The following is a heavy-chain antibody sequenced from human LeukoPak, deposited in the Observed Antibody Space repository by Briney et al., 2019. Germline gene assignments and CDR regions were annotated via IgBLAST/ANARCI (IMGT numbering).Heavy chain of an antibody. CDR2: ISAYNGNT. J-gene: IGHJ4*02. CDR1: GYTFSSYG. Sequence: ASVKVSCKASGYTFSSYGISWVRQAPGQGLEWMGWISAYNGNTNYAQKFRGRVTMTTDTSTNTAYMELRSLRSDDTAVYYCASLKTDGYFDYWGQGTLVTVSS. D-gene: IGHD5-24*01. CDR3: ASLKTDGYFDY. V-gene: IGHV1-18*01.